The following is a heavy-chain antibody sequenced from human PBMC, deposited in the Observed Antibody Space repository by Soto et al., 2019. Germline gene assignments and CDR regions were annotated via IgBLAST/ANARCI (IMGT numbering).Heavy chain of an antibody. CDR2: ISWNSGSI. J-gene: IGHJ4*02. Sequence: GGSLRLSCAASGFTFDDYAMHWVRQAPGKGLEWVSGISWNSGSIGYADSVKGRFTISRDNAKNSLYLQMNSLRAEDTALYYCAKVLPPNFWSGTTRAFDYWGQGTLVTVSS. D-gene: IGHD1-1*01. CDR3: AKVLPPNFWSGTTRAFDY. V-gene: IGHV3-9*01. CDR1: GFTFDDYA.